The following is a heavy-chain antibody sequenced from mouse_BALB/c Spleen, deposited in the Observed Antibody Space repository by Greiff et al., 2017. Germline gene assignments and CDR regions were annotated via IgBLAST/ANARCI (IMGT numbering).Heavy chain of an antibody. D-gene: IGHD1-1*01. J-gene: IGHJ4*01. CDR2: IWAGGST. CDR3: AIKYDGRDYYAMDY. V-gene: IGHV2-9*02. CDR1: GFSLTSYG. Sequence: VKLVESGPGLVAPSQSLSITCTVSGFSLTSYGVHWVRQPPGKGLEWLGVIWAGGSTNYNSALMSRLSISKDNSKSQVFLKMNSLQTDDTAMYYCAIKYDGRDYYAMDYWGQGTSVTVSS.